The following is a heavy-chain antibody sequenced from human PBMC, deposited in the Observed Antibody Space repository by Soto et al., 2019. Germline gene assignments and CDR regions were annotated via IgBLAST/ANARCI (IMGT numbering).Heavy chain of an antibody. CDR1: GGSISNYY. J-gene: IGHJ5*02. CDR3: ASGGNWFDP. CDR2: MYYNGNI. Sequence: SETLSLTCNVSGGSISNYYWTWVRQSPEQGLEWIGYMYYNGNINYNPSLKRRVTISIDTSKNQYSLTLKSVTAADTAVYYYASGGNWFDPWGQGISVTVSS. D-gene: IGHD3-16*01. V-gene: IGHV4-59*01.